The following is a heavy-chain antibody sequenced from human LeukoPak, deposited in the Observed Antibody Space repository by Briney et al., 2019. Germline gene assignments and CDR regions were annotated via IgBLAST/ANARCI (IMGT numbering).Heavy chain of an antibody. J-gene: IGHJ4*02. D-gene: IGHD3-9*01. CDR3: ARVNDILTGYYKDY. CDR2: MNPNSGNT. CDR1: GYTFASYD. Sequence: ASVKVSGKASGYTFASYDINWVRQATGQGLEWMGWMNPNSGNTGYAQKFQGRVTMTRNTSISTAYMELSSLRSEDTAVYYCARVNDILTGYYKDYWGQGTLVTVSS. V-gene: IGHV1-8*01.